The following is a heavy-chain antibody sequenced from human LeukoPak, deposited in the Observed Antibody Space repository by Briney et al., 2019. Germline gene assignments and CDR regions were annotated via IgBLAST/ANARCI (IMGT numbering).Heavy chain of an antibody. Sequence: GASVKVSCKASGYILTDFYLHWVRQAPGQGLEWMGWINPNSGGTNYAQKFQGRVTMTRDTSISTAYMELSRLRSDDTAVYYCASIDDFWSGYFYYWGPGTLVTVSS. V-gene: IGHV1-2*02. J-gene: IGHJ4*02. CDR3: ASIDDFWSGYFYY. CDR1: GYILTDFY. CDR2: INPNSGGT. D-gene: IGHD3-3*01.